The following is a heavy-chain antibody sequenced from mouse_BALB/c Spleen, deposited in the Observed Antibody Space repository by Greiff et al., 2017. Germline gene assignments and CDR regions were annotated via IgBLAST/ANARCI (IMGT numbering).Heavy chain of an antibody. V-gene: IGHV1-63*02. CDR2: IYPGGGYT. J-gene: IGHJ3*01. CDR1: GYTFTNYW. Sequence: VQLQESGAELVRPGTSVKISCKASGYTFTNYWLGWVKQRPGHGLEWIGDIYPGGGYTNYNEKFKGKATLTADTSSSTAYMQLSSLTSEDSAVYFCARRDDYDAWFAYWGQGTLVTVSA. CDR3: ARRDDYDAWFAY. D-gene: IGHD2-4*01.